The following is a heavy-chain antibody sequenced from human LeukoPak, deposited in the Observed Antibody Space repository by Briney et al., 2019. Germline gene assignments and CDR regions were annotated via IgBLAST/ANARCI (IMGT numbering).Heavy chain of an antibody. D-gene: IGHD1-1*01. CDR3: ARVTATGTIAFDI. CDR2: IYYGGST. Sequence: SETLSLTCTVSGGSISSYYWSWIRQPPGKGLEWIGYIYYGGSTNYNPSLKSRVTISVDTSKNQFSLKLSSVTAADTAVYYCARVTATGTIAFDIWGQGTMVTVSS. V-gene: IGHV4-59*01. J-gene: IGHJ3*02. CDR1: GGSISSYY.